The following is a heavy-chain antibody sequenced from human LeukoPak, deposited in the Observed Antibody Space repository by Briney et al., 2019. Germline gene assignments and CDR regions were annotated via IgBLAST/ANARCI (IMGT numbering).Heavy chain of an antibody. D-gene: IGHD1-26*01. CDR2: INHSGST. V-gene: IGHV4-34*01. Sequence: SETLSLTRAVYGGSFSSYYWSWIRQPPGKGLEWIGEINHSGSTNYNPSLKSRVTISVDTSKNQFSLKLSSVTAADTAVYYCASVGSYEYWGQGTLVTVSS. CDR1: GGSFSSYY. CDR3: ASVGSYEY. J-gene: IGHJ4*02.